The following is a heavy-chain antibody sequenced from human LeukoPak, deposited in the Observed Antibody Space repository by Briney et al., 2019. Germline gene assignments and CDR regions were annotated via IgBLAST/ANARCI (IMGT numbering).Heavy chain of an antibody. J-gene: IGHJ6*02. CDR2: IIPILGIA. CDR1: GGTFSSYA. Sequence: SVTVSCKASGGTFSSYAISWVRQAPGQGLEWLGRIIPILGIANYAQKFQGRVTITADKSTSTAYMELSSLRSEDTAVYYCARVQQWLVNYYYYGMDVWGQGTTVTVSS. CDR3: ARVQQWLVNYYYYGMDV. D-gene: IGHD6-19*01. V-gene: IGHV1-69*04.